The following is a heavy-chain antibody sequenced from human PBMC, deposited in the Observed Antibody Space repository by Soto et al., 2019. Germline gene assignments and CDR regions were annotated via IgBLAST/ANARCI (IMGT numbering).Heavy chain of an antibody. J-gene: IGHJ4*02. CDR3: ARVGELRYFDWFHVNYYFDY. V-gene: IGHV3-48*03. CDR1: GFTFSSYE. CDR2: ISSSGSTI. D-gene: IGHD3-9*01. Sequence: LRLSCAASGFTFSSYEMNWVRQAPGKGLEWVSYISSSGSTIYYADSVKGRFTISRDNAKNSLYLQMNSLRAEDTAVYYCARVGELRYFDWFHVNYYFDYWGQGTLVTVSS.